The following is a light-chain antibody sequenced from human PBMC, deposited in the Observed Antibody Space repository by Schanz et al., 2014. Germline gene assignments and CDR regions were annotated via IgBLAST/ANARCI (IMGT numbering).Light chain of an antibody. Sequence: EIVMTQSPATLSLSPGERATLSCRASQSVSSTLAWYQQKPGQAPRLLMYGVSNRATGIPARFSGSGSGTEFALTISSLQSEDFAVYYCQQYNNWPSITFGQGTRLEIK. CDR2: GVS. V-gene: IGKV3-15*01. J-gene: IGKJ5*01. CDR1: QSVSST. CDR3: QQYNNWPSIT.